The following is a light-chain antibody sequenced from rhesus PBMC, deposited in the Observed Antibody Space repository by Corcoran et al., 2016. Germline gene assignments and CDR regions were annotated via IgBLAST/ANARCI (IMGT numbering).Light chain of an antibody. V-gene: IGKV1-28*02. Sequence: DIQMTQSLSSLSASVGDTVTITCRASQGIRSELNWFQQKPGKAPKLLIYVGTTLQSGVPSRFSGSGSETAFTLTISSLHPQDFATFYCQQYQPYPFTFGPGTKLDIK. CDR3: QQYQPYPFT. CDR2: VGT. J-gene: IGKJ3*01. CDR1: QGIRSE.